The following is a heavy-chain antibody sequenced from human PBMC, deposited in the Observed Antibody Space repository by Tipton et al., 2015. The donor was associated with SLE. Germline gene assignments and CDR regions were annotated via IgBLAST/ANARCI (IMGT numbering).Heavy chain of an antibody. D-gene: IGHD5-24*01. Sequence: TLSLTCNVSGGSISSGGYYWSWIRQHPGKGLEWIGYVYYTGSTYYNPSLKSRVSISADTSKNQFSLRLISVTAADTAVYYCARDDGYWGQGTLVTVSS. CDR1: GGSISSGGYY. V-gene: IGHV4-31*03. CDR3: ARDDGY. CDR2: VYYTGST. J-gene: IGHJ4*02.